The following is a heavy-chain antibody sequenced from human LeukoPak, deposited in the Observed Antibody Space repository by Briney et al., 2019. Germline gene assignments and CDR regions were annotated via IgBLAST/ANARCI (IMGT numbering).Heavy chain of an antibody. D-gene: IGHD6-19*01. CDR3: TRDRGQWLVDY. V-gene: IGHV4-39*07. CDR1: GGSISTSGYY. Sequence: KTSETLSLTCTVSGGSISTSGYYWGWIRQLPGKGLEYFASIDSSGTAYYNPSLQSRVTISADTSKNQFSLKLSSVTAADTAVYYCTRDRGQWLVDYWGQGTLVTVSS. CDR2: IDSSGTA. J-gene: IGHJ4*02.